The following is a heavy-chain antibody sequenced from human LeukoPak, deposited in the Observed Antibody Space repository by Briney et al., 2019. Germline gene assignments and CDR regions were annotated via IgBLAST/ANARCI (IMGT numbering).Heavy chain of an antibody. CDR2: IQIKHDGGAI. V-gene: IGHV3-15*01. J-gene: IGHJ6*02. Sequence: GGSLRLSCVGSGFTFRHAWMNWVRQAPGKGLEWIGLIQIKHDGGAIEYAAPVKGRFTISRDDLEETVYLQMNSLNTEDTGVYFCSISGISYVRYYRNGMDVWGQGTTVTVSS. D-gene: IGHD1-26*01. CDR3: SISGISYVRYYRNGMDV. CDR1: GFTFRHAW.